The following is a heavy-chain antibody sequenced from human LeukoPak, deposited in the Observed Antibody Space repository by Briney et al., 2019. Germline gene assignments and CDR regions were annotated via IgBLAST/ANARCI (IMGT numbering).Heavy chain of an antibody. CDR1: GYSISSGYY. CDR2: IYHSGST. CDR3: AREDVVVPVATYNWFDP. V-gene: IGHV4-38-2*02. Sequence: SETLSLTCTVSGYSISSGYYWGWIRQPPGKGLEWIGSIYHSGSTYYNPSLKSRVTISVDTSKNQLSLKLSSVTAADTAVYYCAREDVVVPVATYNWFDPWGQGTLVTVSS. J-gene: IGHJ5*02. D-gene: IGHD2-2*01.